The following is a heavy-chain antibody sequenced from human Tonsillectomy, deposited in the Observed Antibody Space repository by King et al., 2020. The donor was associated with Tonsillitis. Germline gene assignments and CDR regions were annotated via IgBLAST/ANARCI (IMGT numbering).Heavy chain of an antibody. CDR3: AKVPYGGNSGATWNQIYYFDF. J-gene: IGHJ4*02. D-gene: IGHD4-23*01. Sequence: VQLVESGGGLVQPGGSLRLSCAASGFSFSSYAMSWVRQAPGKGLEWVAAMSGRGGNTYYADSVEGRFTVSRDNANNPQYLQMNSRRAEDTAIYYCAKVPYGGNSGATWNQIYYFDFWGQGTLVTVSS. CDR1: GFSFSSYA. CDR2: MSGRGGNT. V-gene: IGHV3-23*04.